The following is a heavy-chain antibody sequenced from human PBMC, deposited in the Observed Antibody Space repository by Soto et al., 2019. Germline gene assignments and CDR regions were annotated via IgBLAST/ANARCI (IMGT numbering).Heavy chain of an antibody. D-gene: IGHD4-17*01. CDR3: ARHKASTVTTDVYHDVMDV. V-gene: IGHV5-51*01. J-gene: IGHJ6*02. CDR1: GYSFTSYW. CDR2: IYPGDSDT. Sequence: GESLKISCKGSGYSFTSYWIGWVRQMPGKGLEWMGIIYPGDSDTRYSPSFQGQVTISADKSISTAYLQWSSLKASDTAMYYCARHKASTVTTDVYHDVMDVWGQGSTVTVSS.